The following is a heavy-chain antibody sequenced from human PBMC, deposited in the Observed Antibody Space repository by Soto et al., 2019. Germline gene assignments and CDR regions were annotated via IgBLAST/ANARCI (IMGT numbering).Heavy chain of an antibody. CDR2: ISSSGSTI. CDR1: GFSFSSYS. CDR3: ARRPLWSSPAY. Sequence: GGSLRLSCAASGFSFSSYSMNWVRQAPGKRLEWVSYISSSGSTIYYADSVKGRFTISRDNAKNSLYLQMNSLRGEDTAVYYCARRPLWSSPAYWGQGTLVTVSS. V-gene: IGHV3-48*01. J-gene: IGHJ4*02. D-gene: IGHD2-2*01.